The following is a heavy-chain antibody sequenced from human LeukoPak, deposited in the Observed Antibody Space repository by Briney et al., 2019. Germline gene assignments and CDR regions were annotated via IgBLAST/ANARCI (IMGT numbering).Heavy chain of an antibody. D-gene: IGHD1-26*01. CDR2: ISAYNGNT. V-gene: IGHV1-18*01. Sequence: ASVKVSCTASGYTFTSYGISWVRQAPGQGLEWMGWISAYNGNTNYAQKLQGRVTMTTDTSTSTAYMELRSLRSDDTAVYYCARDWWELPYYGMDVWGQGTTVTVSS. J-gene: IGHJ6*02. CDR1: GYTFTSYG. CDR3: ARDWWELPYYGMDV.